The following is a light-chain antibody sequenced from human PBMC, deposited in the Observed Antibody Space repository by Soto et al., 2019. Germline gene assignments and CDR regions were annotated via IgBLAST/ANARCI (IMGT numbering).Light chain of an antibody. J-gene: IGLJ3*02. CDR1: SSNIGTNY. Sequence: QSVLTQPPSVSAAPGQKVTISCSGSSSNIGTNYVSWYQQLPGRAPTLVIFDNSKRPSAIPDRFSGSKSGSSATLGVTGLQTGDEADYYCGTWDSDLSAEVFGGGTKLTVL. V-gene: IGLV1-51*01. CDR3: GTWDSDLSAEV. CDR2: DNS.